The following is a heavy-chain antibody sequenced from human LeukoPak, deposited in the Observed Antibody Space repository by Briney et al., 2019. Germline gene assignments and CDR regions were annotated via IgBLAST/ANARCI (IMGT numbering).Heavy chain of an antibody. J-gene: IGHJ5*02. Sequence: GESLKLSCKGSEYSFTSYWIGWVRQMPGKGLEWMGIIYPGDSDTRYSPSFQGQVTISADKSISTAYLQWSSLKASDTAMYYCAREPSLYCSGGSCYSGGRWFDPWGQGTLVTVSS. CDR3: AREPSLYCSGGSCYSGGRWFDP. CDR2: IYPGDSDT. D-gene: IGHD2-15*01. V-gene: IGHV5-51*01. CDR1: EYSFTSYW.